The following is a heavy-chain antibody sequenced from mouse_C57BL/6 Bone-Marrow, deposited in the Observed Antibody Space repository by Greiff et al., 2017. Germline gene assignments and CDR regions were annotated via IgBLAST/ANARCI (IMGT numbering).Heavy chain of an antibody. V-gene: IGHV1-72*01. J-gene: IGHJ4*01. CDR1: GYTFTSYW. Sequence: LVESGAELVKPGASVKLSCKASGYTFTSYWMHWVKQRPGRGLEWIGRIDPNRGGTKYNEKFKSKATLTVDKPSSTAYMQLSSLTSEDSAVYYCAREGILYYCYYYAMDYWGQGTSVTVSS. CDR2: IDPNRGGT. CDR3: AREGILYYCYYYAMDY. D-gene: IGHD1-1*01.